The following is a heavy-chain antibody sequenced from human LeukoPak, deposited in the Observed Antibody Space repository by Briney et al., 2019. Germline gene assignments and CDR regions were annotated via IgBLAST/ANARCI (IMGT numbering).Heavy chain of an antibody. CDR1: GFTFSRYW. CDR3: AREAYDSSGYYYGGGFDY. CDR2: INSDGSST. J-gene: IGHJ4*02. Sequence: PGGSLRLSCAASGFTFSRYWMHWVCPAPEEGLLWVSRINSDGSSTSYADSVKGRFTISRDNAKNTLYLKMNSLRAEDTAVYYCAREAYDSSGYYYGGGFDYWGQGTLVTVSS. D-gene: IGHD3-22*01. V-gene: IGHV3-74*01.